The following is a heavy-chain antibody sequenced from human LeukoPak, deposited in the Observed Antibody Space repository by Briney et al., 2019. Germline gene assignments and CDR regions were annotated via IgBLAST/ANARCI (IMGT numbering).Heavy chain of an antibody. V-gene: IGHV4-61*01. J-gene: IGHJ4*02. D-gene: IGHD6-13*01. Sequence: SETLSLTCTVSGGSVSSGSYYWSWIRQPPGKGLEWIGYIYYSGSTNYNPSLKSRVTISVDTSKNQFSLKLSSVTAADTAVYYCAREPFNPYSSWYVDYWGQGTLVTVSS. CDR2: IYYSGST. CDR3: AREPFNPYSSWYVDY. CDR1: GGSVSSGSYY.